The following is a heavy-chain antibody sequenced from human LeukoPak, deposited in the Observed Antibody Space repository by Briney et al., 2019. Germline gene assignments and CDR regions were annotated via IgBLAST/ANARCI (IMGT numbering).Heavy chain of an antibody. D-gene: IGHD3-22*01. CDR3: AKSGYHGSSGYN. Sequence: PGGSLRLSCAASGFTFNTYNMNWVRQAPGKGLEWVSSISSSSSYIYYADSVKGRFTISRDNSKNTLYLQMNSLRAEDTAVYYCAKSGYHGSSGYNWGQGTLVTVSS. J-gene: IGHJ4*02. CDR2: ISSSSSYI. CDR1: GFTFNTYN. V-gene: IGHV3-21*01.